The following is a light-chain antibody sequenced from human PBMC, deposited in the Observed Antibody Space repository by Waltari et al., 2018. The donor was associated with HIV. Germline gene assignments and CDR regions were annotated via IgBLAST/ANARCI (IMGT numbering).Light chain of an antibody. CDR1: QDIAIW. CDR3: LQYSDFSGT. CDR2: KAS. J-gene: IGKJ1*01. Sequence: IHMTQSPATLSASVGDRVTITCRASQDIAIWLAWYQQRPGKASKLLIAKASTSESGVPSRFSGRGSGTDFTLTITSLQPDDFATYHCLQYSDFSGTFGQGTKVEVK. V-gene: IGKV1-5*03.